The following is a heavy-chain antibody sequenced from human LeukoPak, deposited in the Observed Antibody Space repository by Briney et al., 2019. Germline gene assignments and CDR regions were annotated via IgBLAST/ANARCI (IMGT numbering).Heavy chain of an antibody. Sequence: ASLKVSCKASGYTFTGYYMHWVRQAPGQGLEWMGWINPNSGGTNYAQKFQGRVTMTRDTSISTAYMELSRLRSDDTAVYYCARERYYDSSGYLNWFDPWGQGTLVTVSS. CDR3: ARERYYDSSGYLNWFDP. D-gene: IGHD3-22*01. J-gene: IGHJ5*02. CDR1: GYTFTGYY. CDR2: INPNSGGT. V-gene: IGHV1-2*02.